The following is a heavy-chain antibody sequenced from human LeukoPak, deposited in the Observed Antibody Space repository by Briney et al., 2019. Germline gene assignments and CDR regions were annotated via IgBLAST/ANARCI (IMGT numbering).Heavy chain of an antibody. J-gene: IGHJ4*02. V-gene: IGHV3-23*01. CDR3: ARRGYESSGPKYYFDH. Sequence: GGSLRLSCAASGFTLSDYPMTWVRQAPGKGLQWVSLFDRGSLDTYFADSVRGRFTVSRDNDKNTLYLQMNSLRAEDTAVYYCARRGYESSGPKYYFDHWGQGILVTVSS. CDR2: FDRGSLDT. CDR1: GFTLSDYP. D-gene: IGHD3-22*01.